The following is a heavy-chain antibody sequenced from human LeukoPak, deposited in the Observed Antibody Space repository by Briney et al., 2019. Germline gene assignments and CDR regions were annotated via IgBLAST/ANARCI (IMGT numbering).Heavy chain of an antibody. CDR2: ISAYNGDT. CDR3: AREEGAPIAAANI. V-gene: IGHV1-18*01. D-gene: IGHD6-13*01. CDR1: GGTFSSYA. J-gene: IGHJ3*02. Sequence: GASVKVSCKASGGTFSSYAISWVRQAPGQGLEWMGWISAYNGDTNYVQKLQGRVTMTTDTSTSTAYMELKSLRSDDTAVYYCAREEGAPIAAANIWGLGTKVTVSS.